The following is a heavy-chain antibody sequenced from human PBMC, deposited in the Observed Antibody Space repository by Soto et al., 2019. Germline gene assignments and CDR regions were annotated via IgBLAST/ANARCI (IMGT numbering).Heavy chain of an antibody. CDR1: GGSFSGYY. J-gene: IGHJ1*01. CDR2: INHSGST. Sequence: HVQLQQWGAGLLKPSETLSLTCAVYGGSFSGYYWSWIRQPPGKGLEWIGEINHSGSTNYNPYLKSRVTISVVTSKIHGSLQLSYVTAADTAVHYCESAYGRRLVATGFPHWGKGTLVIVS. D-gene: IGHD5-12*01. CDR3: ESAYGRRLVATGFPH. V-gene: IGHV4-34*01.